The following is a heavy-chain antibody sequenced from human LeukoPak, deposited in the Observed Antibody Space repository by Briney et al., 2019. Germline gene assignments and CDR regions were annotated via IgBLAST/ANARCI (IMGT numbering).Heavy chain of an antibody. J-gene: IGHJ4*02. CDR3: AKPLSGSPYYFDF. Sequence: GGSLTLSCAASGFNFSSYGMHWVRQNSGKGLEWLTFMRYDGSYKTYVDSVKGRFTISRDNSKNTVYLQMNSLKTEDTAVYYCAKPLSGSPYYFDFWGQGTLVTVSS. CDR1: GFNFSSYG. CDR2: MRYDGSYK. D-gene: IGHD1-26*01. V-gene: IGHV3-30*02.